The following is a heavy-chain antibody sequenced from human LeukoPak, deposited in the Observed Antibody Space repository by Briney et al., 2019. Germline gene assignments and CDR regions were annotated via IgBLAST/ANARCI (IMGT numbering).Heavy chain of an antibody. Sequence: PSETLSLTCTVSGGSISSGGYYWSWIRQHPGKGLEWIGYIYYSGSTYYNPSLKSRVTISVDTSKNQFSLKLSSVTAADTAVYYCARERDVAGYYGSGSYIDYWGQGTLVTVSS. CDR2: IYYSGST. D-gene: IGHD3-10*01. CDR1: GGSISSGGYY. CDR3: ARERDVAGYYGSGSYIDY. V-gene: IGHV4-31*03. J-gene: IGHJ4*02.